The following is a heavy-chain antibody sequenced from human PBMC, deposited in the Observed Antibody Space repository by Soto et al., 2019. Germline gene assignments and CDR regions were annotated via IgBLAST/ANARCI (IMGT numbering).Heavy chain of an antibody. V-gene: IGHV4-59*01. Sequence: SETLSLTCTVSGGSISGFYWSWIRQPPGKGLEWIANIYYSGSTKYNPSLRSRVTISVDTSKNQFSLKLSSVTAADTAVYYCASSNIAAAGFYYYGMDVWGRGTTVTVSS. CDR2: IYYSGST. J-gene: IGHJ6*02. CDR3: ASSNIAAAGFYYYGMDV. CDR1: GGSISGFY. D-gene: IGHD6-13*01.